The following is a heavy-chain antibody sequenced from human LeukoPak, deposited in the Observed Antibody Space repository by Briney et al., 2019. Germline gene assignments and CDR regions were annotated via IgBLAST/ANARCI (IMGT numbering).Heavy chain of an antibody. CDR3: ATQLGFSYFDAFDI. V-gene: IGHV4-30-4*01. CDR2: IYYSGST. CDR1: GGSISSGDYY. J-gene: IGHJ3*02. D-gene: IGHD1-1*01. Sequence: NPSETLSLTCTVSGGSISSGDYYWSWIRQPPGKGLEWIGYIYYSGSTYYNPSLKSRVTISVDTSKNQFSLKLSSVTAADTAVYYCATQLGFSYFDAFDIWGQGTMVTVSS.